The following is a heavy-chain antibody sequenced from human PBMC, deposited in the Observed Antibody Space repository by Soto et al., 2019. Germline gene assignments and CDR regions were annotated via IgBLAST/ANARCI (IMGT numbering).Heavy chain of an antibody. CDR3: AGPNEPPYCSGGSCYHFDWFDP. J-gene: IGHJ5*02. Sequence: QVQLVESGGGLVKPGGSLRLSCAASGFTFSDYYMSWIRQAPGKGLEWVSYISSSGSTIYYADSVKGRFTISRDNAKNSLYLQMNSLRAEDTAVYYCAGPNEPPYCSGGSCYHFDWFDPWGQGTLVTVSS. CDR1: GFTFSDYY. CDR2: ISSSGSTI. V-gene: IGHV3-11*01. D-gene: IGHD2-15*01.